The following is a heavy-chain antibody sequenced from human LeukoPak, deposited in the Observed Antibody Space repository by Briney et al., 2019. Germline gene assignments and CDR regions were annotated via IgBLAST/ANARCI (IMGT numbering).Heavy chain of an antibody. Sequence: SETMSLTCTVSGGSISSGSYYWSWIRQPAGKGLEWIGRIYTSGSTNYNPSLKSRVTISVDTSKNQFSLKLSSVTAADTAVYYCARDREVVSRDYYYYMDVWGKGTTVTVSS. CDR2: IYTSGST. CDR3: ARDREVVSRDYYYYMDV. D-gene: IGHD3-22*01. J-gene: IGHJ6*03. V-gene: IGHV4-61*02. CDR1: GGSISSGSYY.